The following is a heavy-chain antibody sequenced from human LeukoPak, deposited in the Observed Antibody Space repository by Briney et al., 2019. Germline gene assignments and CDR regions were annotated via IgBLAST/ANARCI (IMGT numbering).Heavy chain of an antibody. CDR2: INPNSGGT. J-gene: IGHJ6*03. D-gene: IGHD6-6*01. CDR3: ARGYSSSSGYYYYYMDV. V-gene: IGHV1-2*02. Sequence: GASVKVSCKASGYTFTGYYMHWVRQAPGQGLEWMGWINPNSGGTNYAQKFQGGVTMTRDTSISTAYMELSRLRSDDTAVYYCARGYSSSSGYYYYYMDVWGKGTTVTVSS. CDR1: GYTFTGYY.